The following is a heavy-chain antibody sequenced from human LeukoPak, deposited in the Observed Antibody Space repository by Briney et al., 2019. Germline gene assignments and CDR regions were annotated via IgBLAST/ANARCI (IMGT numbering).Heavy chain of an antibody. CDR3: ARVPESVGINYFDS. J-gene: IGHJ4*02. D-gene: IGHD1-26*01. CDR1: GGSFSGNF. Sequence: SKTLSLTCAVYGGSFSGNFWSWVRQPPGKGLEWIGEINHRGNTNYNPSLKSRVTISVDTSKNQFSLKLRSVTAADTAVYYCARVPESVGINYFDSWGQGTQVAVPS. V-gene: IGHV4-34*01. CDR2: INHRGNT.